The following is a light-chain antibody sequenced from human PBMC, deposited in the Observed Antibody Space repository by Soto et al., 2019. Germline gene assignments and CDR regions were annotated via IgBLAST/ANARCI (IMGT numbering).Light chain of an antibody. CDR1: QSVLYSSNNKNY. CDR3: QQYCSTPWT. Sequence: DIVMTQSPDSLAVSLGERATINCKSSQSVLYSSNNKNYLAWYQQKPGQPPKLLIYWASTRESGVHDRFSGSGSGTDFTLTISSLQAEDVAVYYCQQYCSTPWTFGQGTKVEIK. CDR2: WAS. J-gene: IGKJ1*01. V-gene: IGKV4-1*01.